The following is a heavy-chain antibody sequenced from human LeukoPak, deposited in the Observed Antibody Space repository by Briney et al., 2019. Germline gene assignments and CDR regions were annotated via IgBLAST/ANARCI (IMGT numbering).Heavy chain of an antibody. V-gene: IGHV3-21*01. Sequence: PGGSLRLSCAASGVTFSSYSMNWVRQAPGKGLEWVSSISSSTYIYYADSVKGRLTISRDNAKNSLYLQMNSLRAEDTAVYYCASNYYGSGSYRYYFDYWGQGTLVTVSS. CDR3: ASNYYGSGSYRYYFDY. CDR1: GVTFSSYS. CDR2: ISSSTYI. J-gene: IGHJ4*02. D-gene: IGHD3-10*01.